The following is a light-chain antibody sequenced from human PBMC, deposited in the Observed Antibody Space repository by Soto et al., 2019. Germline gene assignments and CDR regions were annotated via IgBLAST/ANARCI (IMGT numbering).Light chain of an antibody. CDR2: DVS. CDR1: SSDVGGYNY. Sequence: QSVLTQPPSASGSPGQSVTISCTGTSSDVGGYNYVSWYQQHPGKAPKLMIYDVSQRPSGVPDRFSGSKSGNTASLTVSGLQAENKADYNCTSYAGAYFVSGTGTKFPVL. CDR3: TSYAGAYFV. V-gene: IGLV2-8*01. J-gene: IGLJ1*01.